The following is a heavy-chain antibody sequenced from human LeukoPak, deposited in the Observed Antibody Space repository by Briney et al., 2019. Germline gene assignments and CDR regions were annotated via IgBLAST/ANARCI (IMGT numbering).Heavy chain of an antibody. CDR1: GGSISSGDYY. CDR3: ARVLYYGLGMDV. CDR2: IYYSGST. Sequence: SQTLSLTCTVSGGSISSGDYYWSWIRQPPGKGLEWIGYIYYSGSTYYNPSFKSRVTISVDTSKNQFSLKLSSVTAADTAVYYCARVLYYGLGMDVWGQGTTVTVSS. J-gene: IGHJ6*02. V-gene: IGHV4-30-4*01. D-gene: IGHD2-8*01.